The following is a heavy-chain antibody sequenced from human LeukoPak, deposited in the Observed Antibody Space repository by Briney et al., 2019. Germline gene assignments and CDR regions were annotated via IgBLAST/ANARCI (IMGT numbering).Heavy chain of an antibody. Sequence: GGSLRLSCVASGFTFSSCAMSWVRQAPGKGLEWVSAISGGGGTIFYADSVRGRFTISRGNSKNTLYLQMYSLRAEDTAVYYCARRLNSVGGRDFDLWGRGTLVTVSS. D-gene: IGHD1-26*01. CDR1: GFTFSSCA. J-gene: IGHJ2*01. CDR3: ARRLNSVGGRDFDL. V-gene: IGHV3-23*01. CDR2: ISGGGGTI.